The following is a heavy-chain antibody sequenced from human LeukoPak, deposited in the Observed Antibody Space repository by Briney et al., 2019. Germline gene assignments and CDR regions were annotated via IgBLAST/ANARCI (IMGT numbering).Heavy chain of an antibody. CDR3: ARQKYSSNMDV. D-gene: IGHD6-13*01. CDR2: ISYDGSNK. CDR1: GFTFSSYA. Sequence: GGSLRLSCAASGFTFSSYAMHWVRQAPGKGLEWVAVISYDGSNKYYADSVKGRFTISRDNSKNTLYPQMNSLRAEDTAVYYCARQKYSSNMDVWGQGTTVTVSS. V-gene: IGHV3-30-3*01. J-gene: IGHJ6*02.